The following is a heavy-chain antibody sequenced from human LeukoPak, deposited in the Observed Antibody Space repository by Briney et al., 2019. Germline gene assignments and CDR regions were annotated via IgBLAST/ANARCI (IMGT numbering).Heavy chain of an antibody. CDR1: GYTFTGYY. V-gene: IGHV1-2*02. Sequence: ASVKVSCKASGYTFTGYYMHWVRQAPGQGLEWMGWINPNSGGTNYAQKFQGRVTITRDTSISTAYMELSRLRSDDPAVYYCARRRKTWEDFDYWGQGTLVTVSS. CDR3: ARRRKTWEDFDY. D-gene: IGHD1-26*01. CDR2: INPNSGGT. J-gene: IGHJ4*02.